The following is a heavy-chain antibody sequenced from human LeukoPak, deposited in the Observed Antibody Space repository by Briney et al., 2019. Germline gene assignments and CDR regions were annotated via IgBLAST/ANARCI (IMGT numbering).Heavy chain of an antibody. V-gene: IGHV7-4-1*02. CDR2: INTNTGNP. D-gene: IGHD6-13*01. CDR1: GYTFTSYA. Sequence: GASVKVSCKASGYTFTSYAMNWVRQAPGQGLEWMGWINTNTGNPTYAQGFTGRFVFSLDTSVSTAYLQISSLKAEDTAVYYCARAGRGSSSWYGHYYYYYMDVWGKGTTVTVSS. CDR3: ARAGRGSSSWYGHYYYYYMDV. J-gene: IGHJ6*03.